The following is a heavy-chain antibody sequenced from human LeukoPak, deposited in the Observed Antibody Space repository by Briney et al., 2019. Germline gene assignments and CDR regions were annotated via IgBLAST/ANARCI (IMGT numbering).Heavy chain of an antibody. J-gene: IGHJ4*02. Sequence: SETLSLTCAVYGGSFSGYYWSWIRQPPGKGLEWIGEINHSGSTNYNPSLKSRVTISVDTSKNQFSLKLSSVTAADTAVYYCARVLGSPQPYTYYYDSSGYQTSKPAERGLGFDYWGQGTLVTVSS. CDR1: GGSFSGYY. CDR2: INHSGST. V-gene: IGHV4-34*09. D-gene: IGHD3-22*01. CDR3: ARVLGSPQPYTYYYDSSGYQTSKPAERGLGFDY.